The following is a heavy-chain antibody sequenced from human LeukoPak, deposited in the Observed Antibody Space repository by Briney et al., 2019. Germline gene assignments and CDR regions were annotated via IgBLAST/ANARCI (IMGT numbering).Heavy chain of an antibody. D-gene: IGHD3-3*01. Sequence: GGSLRLSCAASGFTFSGYAMHWVRQAPGKGLEWVAVISYDGSNKYYADSVKGRFTISRDNSKSTLYLQMNSLRAEDTAVYYCARTLPPTYYDFWSGYWYYYYYGMDVWGQGTTVTVSS. V-gene: IGHV3-30-3*01. CDR2: ISYDGSNK. J-gene: IGHJ6*02. CDR1: GFTFSGYA. CDR3: ARTLPPTYYDFWSGYWYYYYYGMDV.